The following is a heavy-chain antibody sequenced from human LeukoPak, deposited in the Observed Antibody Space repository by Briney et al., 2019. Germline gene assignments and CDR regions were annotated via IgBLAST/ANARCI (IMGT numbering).Heavy chain of an antibody. Sequence: GGSLRLSCAASGFTFSSYWMHWVRQAPGKGLMWVSRINSDGSSTSYADSAKGRFTISRDNAKNTLYLQMNSLRAEDTAVYYRASEGRDDYSYGMDVWGQGTTVTVSS. V-gene: IGHV3-74*01. CDR1: GFTFSSYW. J-gene: IGHJ6*02. D-gene: IGHD5-24*01. CDR2: INSDGSST. CDR3: ASEGRDDYSYGMDV.